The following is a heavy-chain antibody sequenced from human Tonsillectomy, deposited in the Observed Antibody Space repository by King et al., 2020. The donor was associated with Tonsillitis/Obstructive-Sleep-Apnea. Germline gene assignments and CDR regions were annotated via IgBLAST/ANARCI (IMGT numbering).Heavy chain of an antibody. V-gene: IGHV2-5*02. D-gene: IGHD3-3*01. CDR3: AHRHIITFFGLVNTGADVFDI. Sequence: TLKESGPTLVKPTQTLTLTCTFSGFSLGTSGVGVGWIRQPPGKALEWLAHIYWDDDKRYSPSLKTRLTITKDTSKNQVVLTMTNMDPVDTATYFCAHRHIITFFGLVNTGADVFDIWGQGTKVTVSS. J-gene: IGHJ3*02. CDR1: GFSLGTSGVG. CDR2: IYWDDDK.